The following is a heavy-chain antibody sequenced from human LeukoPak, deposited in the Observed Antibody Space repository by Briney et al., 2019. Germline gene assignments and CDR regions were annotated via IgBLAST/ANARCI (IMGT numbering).Heavy chain of an antibody. CDR2: INPSGGST. J-gene: IGHJ6*02. Sequence: ASVKVSCKASGYTFTSYHMHWVRQAPGQGLEWMGIINPSGGSTTYARKFQDRITMTRDTSTSTVYMELSSLRSEDTAVYYCARDSGSYGMDVWGQGTTVTVSS. D-gene: IGHD3-22*01. V-gene: IGHV1-46*01. CDR3: ARDSGSYGMDV. CDR1: GYTFTSYH.